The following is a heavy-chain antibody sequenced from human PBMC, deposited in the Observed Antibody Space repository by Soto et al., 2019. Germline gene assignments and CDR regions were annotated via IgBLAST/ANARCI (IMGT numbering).Heavy chain of an antibody. J-gene: IGHJ4*02. CDR1: GFTVSSNY. CDR3: ARCLGYSYGLAFDY. V-gene: IGHV3-53*01. Sequence: GGSLRLSCAASGFTVSSNYMSWVRQAPGKGLEWVSVIYSGGSTYYADSVKGRFTISRDNSKNTLYLQMNSLRAEDTAVYYCARCLGYSYGLAFDYWGQGTLVTVSS. D-gene: IGHD5-18*01. CDR2: IYSGGST.